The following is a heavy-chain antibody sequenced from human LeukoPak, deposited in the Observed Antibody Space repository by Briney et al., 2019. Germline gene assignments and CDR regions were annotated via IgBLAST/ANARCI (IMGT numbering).Heavy chain of an antibody. D-gene: IGHD2-15*01. CDR1: GFTFDDYG. CDR2: INWNGGST. V-gene: IGHV3-20*04. CDR3: ARDGWALGYCSGGSRYIFDY. J-gene: IGHJ4*02. Sequence: SGGSLRLSCAASGFTFDDYGMSWVRQAPGKGLEWVSGINWNGGSTGYADSVKGRFTISRDNAKNSLYLQMNSLRAEDTALYYCARDGWALGYCSGGSRYIFDYWGQGTLVTVSS.